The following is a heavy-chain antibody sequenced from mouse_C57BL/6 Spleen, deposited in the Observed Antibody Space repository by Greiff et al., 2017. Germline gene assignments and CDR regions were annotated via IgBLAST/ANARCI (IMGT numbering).Heavy chain of an antibody. Sequence: QVQLQQPGAELVKPGASVQLSCKASGYTFTSFWMHWVKQRPGQGLEWIGMIHPNSGSTNYNEKFKSKATLTVDKSSSTAYMQLSSLTSEDSAVYYCARGDLLGFAYWGQGTLVTVSA. CDR3: ARGDLLGFAY. D-gene: IGHD2-1*01. CDR1: GYTFTSFW. CDR2: IHPNSGST. J-gene: IGHJ3*01. V-gene: IGHV1-64*01.